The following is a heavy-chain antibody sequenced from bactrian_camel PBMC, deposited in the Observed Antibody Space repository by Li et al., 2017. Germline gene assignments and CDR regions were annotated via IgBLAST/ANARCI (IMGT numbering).Heavy chain of an antibody. CDR3: AAGPRLYGGSWSFPGWYKY. D-gene: IGHD6*01. V-gene: IGHV3S53*01. Sequence: HVQLVESGGALVQPGGSLRLSCVGSDSFSDYVMAWVRQAPGKEREAIASINSETLTNYADSVKGRFTVSKDNAKNTQYLQMSSLKPEDTGMYYCAAGPRLYGGSWSFPGWYKYWGQGTQVTVS. CDR2: INSETLT. J-gene: IGHJ4*01. CDR1: DSFSDYV.